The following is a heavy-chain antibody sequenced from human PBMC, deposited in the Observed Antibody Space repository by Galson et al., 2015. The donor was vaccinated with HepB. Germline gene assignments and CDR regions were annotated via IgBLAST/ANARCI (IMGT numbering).Heavy chain of an antibody. CDR2: INSGGGT. Sequence: SLRLSCAASGFTFSSYWMHWVRQAPGKGLVWVSRINSGGGTYYADSVKGRFIISRDNSKNTLHLQMNSLRAEDTAVYYCAKAGGPYSGSYGYYFHYWGQGTVVTVSS. CDR3: AKAGGPYSGSYGYYFHY. J-gene: IGHJ4*02. CDR1: GFTFSSYW. D-gene: IGHD1-26*01. V-gene: IGHV3-74*01.